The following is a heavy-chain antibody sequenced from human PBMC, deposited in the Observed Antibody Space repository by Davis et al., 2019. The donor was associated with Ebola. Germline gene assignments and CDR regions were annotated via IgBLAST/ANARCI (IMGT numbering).Heavy chain of an antibody. CDR2: SSSSGSNI. Sequence: GESLKISCAGSGFSFSAYSMNWVRQAPGKGLEWVSYSSSSGSNIYYAESVKGRFTISRDNAANSLHLQMNSLTAEDTAVYYCARGGETVTGTASHGMDVWGQGTTVTVSS. CDR1: GFSFSAYS. CDR3: ARGGETVTGTASHGMDV. D-gene: IGHD1-14*01. J-gene: IGHJ6*02. V-gene: IGHV3-48*01.